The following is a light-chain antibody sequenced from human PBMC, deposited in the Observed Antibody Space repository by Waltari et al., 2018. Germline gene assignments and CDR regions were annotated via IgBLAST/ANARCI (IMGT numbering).Light chain of an antibody. CDR3: GTWDSSMSVGV. Sequence: QSVLTQPPSVSAASGQKVTLSCPGSAPTIGKHYVSWYQQSPGTAPKLLIYEDDKRPSGISGRFSGSKSGTSATLDIHGLQTGDEADYYCGTWDSSMSVGVLGGGTKVTVL. CDR2: EDD. J-gene: IGLJ2*01. CDR1: APTIGKHY. V-gene: IGLV1-51*01.